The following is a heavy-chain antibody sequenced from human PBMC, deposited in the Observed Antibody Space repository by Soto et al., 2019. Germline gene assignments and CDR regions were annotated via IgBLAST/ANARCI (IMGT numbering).Heavy chain of an antibody. D-gene: IGHD6-19*01. CDR2: ISFDGNGK. V-gene: IGHV3-30*03. J-gene: IGHJ4*02. CDR3: AIRYGGGWYYVDY. CDR1: GFTFSNSG. Sequence: QVHLVESGGGVVQPGTSLRLSCAASGFTFSNSGMHWVRQAPGKGLEWVAIISFDGNGKYYADSVKGRFTISRDNSKNTWDQQMNSLRAEDTAVYYCAIRYGGGWYYVDYWGQGTLVTVSS.